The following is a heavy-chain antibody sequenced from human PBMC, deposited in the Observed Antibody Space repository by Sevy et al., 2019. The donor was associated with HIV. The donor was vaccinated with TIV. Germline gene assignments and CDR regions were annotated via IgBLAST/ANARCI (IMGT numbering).Heavy chain of an antibody. D-gene: IGHD6-13*01. CDR2: INPNSGGT. CDR3: ERVPSSSWYAPNFDY. V-gene: IGHV1-2*06. Sequence: ASVKVSCKASGYTFTGYYMHWVRQAPGQGLEWMGRINPNSGGTNYAQKFQGRVTMTRDTSISTAYMELSRLRSDDTAVYYCERVPSSSWYAPNFDYWGQGTLVTVSS. J-gene: IGHJ4*02. CDR1: GYTFTGYY.